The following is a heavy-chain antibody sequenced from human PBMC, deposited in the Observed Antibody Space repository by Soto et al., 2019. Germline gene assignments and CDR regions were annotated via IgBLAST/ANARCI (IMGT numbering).Heavy chain of an antibody. D-gene: IGHD3-10*01. CDR3: ARDTPRAMDV. CDR2: ISSSSSTI. J-gene: IGHJ6*04. CDR1: GFTLSSYS. V-gene: IGHV3-48*01. Sequence: PGGSLRLSCAASGFTLSSYSMNWVRQAPGKGLEWVSYISSSSSTIYYADSVKGRFTISRDNAKNSLYLQVNSLRAEDTAVYYCARDTPRAMDVWGKGTTVTVSS.